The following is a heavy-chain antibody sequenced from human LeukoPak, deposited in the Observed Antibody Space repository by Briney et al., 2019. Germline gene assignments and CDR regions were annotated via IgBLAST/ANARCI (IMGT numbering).Heavy chain of an antibody. CDR2: IIPIFGTA. Sequence: GASVKVSCKASGGTFSSYAISWVRQAPGQGLEWMGGIIPIFGTANYAQKFQGRVTITADESTSTAYMELSSLRSEDTAVYYCARGRDYDFWSGYYTGGFDYWGQGTLVTVSS. V-gene: IGHV1-69*01. CDR1: GGTFSSYA. J-gene: IGHJ4*02. D-gene: IGHD3-3*01. CDR3: ARGRDYDFWSGYYTGGFDY.